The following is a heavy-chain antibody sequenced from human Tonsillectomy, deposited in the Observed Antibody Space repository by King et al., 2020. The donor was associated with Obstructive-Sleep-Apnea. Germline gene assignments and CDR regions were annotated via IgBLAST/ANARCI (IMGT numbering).Heavy chain of an antibody. CDR2: IYNSGNS. J-gene: IGHJ4*02. V-gene: IGHV4-30-4*01. CDR3: ARGDCSGGSCSLAY. Sequence: QLQESGPGLVKPSQTLSLTCTVSGDSISSGDYYWSWIRPPPGKGLEWIGYIYNSGNSYYNPSLKSRVTISVVTSKNQFSLKLSSVTAAATAVYYCARGDCSGGSCSLAYWGQGTLVTVSS. D-gene: IGHD2-15*01. CDR1: GDSISSGDYY.